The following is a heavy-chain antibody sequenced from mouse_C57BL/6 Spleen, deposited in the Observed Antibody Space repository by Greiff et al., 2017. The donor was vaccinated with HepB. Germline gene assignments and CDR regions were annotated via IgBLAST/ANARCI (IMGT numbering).Heavy chain of an antibody. Sequence: VKLVESGAELARPGASVKMSCKASGYTFTSYTMHWVKQRPGQGLEWIGYINPSSGYTKYNQKFKDKATLTADKSSSTAYMQLSSLTSEDSAVYYCASYEAWFAYWGQGTLVTVSA. D-gene: IGHD2-3*01. CDR2: INPSSGYT. V-gene: IGHV1-4*01. CDR1: GYTFTSYT. CDR3: ASYEAWFAY. J-gene: IGHJ3*01.